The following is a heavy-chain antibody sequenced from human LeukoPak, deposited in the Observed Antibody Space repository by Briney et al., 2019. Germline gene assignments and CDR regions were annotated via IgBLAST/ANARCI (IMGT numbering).Heavy chain of an antibody. D-gene: IGHD5-12*01. V-gene: IGHV3-23*01. J-gene: IGHJ4*02. Sequence: PGGSLRLSCAASGFTFSSYAMSWVRQAPGKGLEWVSAISGSGGSTYYAGSVKGRFTISRDNSKNTLYLQMNSLRAEDTAVYYCAKYSGYDWDKTYFDYWGQGTLVTVSS. CDR1: GFTFSSYA. CDR2: ISGSGGST. CDR3: AKYSGYDWDKTYFDY.